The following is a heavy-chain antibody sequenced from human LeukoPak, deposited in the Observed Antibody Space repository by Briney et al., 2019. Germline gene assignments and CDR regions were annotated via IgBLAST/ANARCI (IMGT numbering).Heavy chain of an antibody. Sequence: SETLSLTCTVSGDSISSYYWTWIRQPPGKGLEWIGYIYYSGSTNYNPSLKSRVTISVDTSKNQFSLKLSSVTAADTAVYYCARSYVWGSYRHFDYWGQGTLVTVSS. D-gene: IGHD3-16*02. CDR2: IYYSGST. CDR1: GDSISSYY. CDR3: ARSYVWGSYRHFDY. J-gene: IGHJ4*02. V-gene: IGHV4-59*08.